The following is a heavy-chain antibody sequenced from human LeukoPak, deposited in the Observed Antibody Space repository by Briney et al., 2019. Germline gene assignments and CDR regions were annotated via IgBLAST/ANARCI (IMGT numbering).Heavy chain of an antibody. D-gene: IGHD6-19*01. CDR2: IYHSGST. V-gene: IGHV4-4*02. J-gene: IGHJ6*03. CDR1: GGSISSSNW. Sequence: PSGTLSLTCAVSGGSISSSNWWSWVRQPPGKGLEWIGEIYHSGSTNYNPSLKSRVTISVDKSKNQFSLKLSSVTAADTAVYYCARVIVQGRYSSGWYGRSGSPYYYYYYMDVWGKGTTVTVSS. CDR3: ARVIVQGRYSSGWYGRSGSPYYYYYYMDV.